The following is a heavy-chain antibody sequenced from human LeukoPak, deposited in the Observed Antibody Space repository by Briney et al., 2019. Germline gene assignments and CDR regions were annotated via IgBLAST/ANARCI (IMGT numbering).Heavy chain of an antibody. CDR2: IYPRDSDT. Sequence: GESLRISCKASGYTFTHQWIGWVRQMSGSGLAWLGIIYPRDSDTIYSPSLQGHVTTSADTSINPAYLEWSSLEASDTAIYYCARHSDVIGAIWGQGTLVTVSS. J-gene: IGHJ4*02. V-gene: IGHV5-51*01. CDR3: ARHSDVIGAI. D-gene: IGHD3-10*01. CDR1: GYTFTHQW.